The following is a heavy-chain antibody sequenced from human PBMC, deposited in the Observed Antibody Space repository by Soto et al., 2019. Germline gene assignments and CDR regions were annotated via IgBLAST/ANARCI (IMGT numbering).Heavy chain of an antibody. CDR2: ISGYNGNT. V-gene: IGHV1-18*01. Sequence: QVQLVQSGAEVKKPGASVTVSCKTSGYTFSKYGINWVRQAPGQGLEWMDWISGYNGNTNYAQTVQGRVTMTTDTSTGTVYMELRSLKSDDTAIFYCSRFIMVGGWFDPNYYHGMDVWGQGTTVTVSS. CDR1: GYTFSKYG. CDR3: SRFIMVGGWFDPNYYHGMDV. D-gene: IGHD6-19*01. J-gene: IGHJ6*02.